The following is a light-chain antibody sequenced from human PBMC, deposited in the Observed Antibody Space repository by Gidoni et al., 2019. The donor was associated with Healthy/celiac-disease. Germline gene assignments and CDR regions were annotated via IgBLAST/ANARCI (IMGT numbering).Light chain of an antibody. CDR2: GAS. CDR3: QQYNNWPPLT. J-gene: IGKJ4*01. Sequence: EIVMTQSPATLSVSPGERATLSCGASQSVSSNLAWYQQKPGQAPRLLIYGASTRVTGIPARFSGSGSGTEFTLTISSLQSEDFAVYYCQQYNNWPPLTFGGGTKVEIE. V-gene: IGKV3-15*01. CDR1: QSVSSN.